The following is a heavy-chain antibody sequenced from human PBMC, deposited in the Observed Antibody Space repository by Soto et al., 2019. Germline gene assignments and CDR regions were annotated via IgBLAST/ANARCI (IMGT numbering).Heavy chain of an antibody. Sequence: EVQLVASGGGLVKPGVSLRLSCAASGLTARHVYMNWVRQTPGKGPEWVGHVKSETDGGTIDYSAPVKGRFTISRDDLDNSLDMQMTSLKTEDTAVYYCNVGHYGDWGQGTLVTVSS. CDR3: NVGHYGD. J-gene: IGHJ4*02. V-gene: IGHV3-15*07. D-gene: IGHD4-17*01. CDR2: VKSETDGGTI. CDR1: GLTARHVY.